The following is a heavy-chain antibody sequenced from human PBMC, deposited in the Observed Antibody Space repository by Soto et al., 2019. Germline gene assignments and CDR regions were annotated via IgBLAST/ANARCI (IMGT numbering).Heavy chain of an antibody. CDR3: AKYRTGYSSSFTYYYYMDV. J-gene: IGHJ6*03. CDR2: ISGSGGST. D-gene: IGHD6-13*01. CDR1: GFTFSSYA. Sequence: GGSLRLSCAASGFTFSSYAMSWVRQAPGKGLEWVSAISGSGGSTYYADSVKGRFTISRDNSKNTLYLQMNSLRAEDTGVYYCAKYRTGYSSSFTYYYYMDVWGKGTPVTVSS. V-gene: IGHV3-23*01.